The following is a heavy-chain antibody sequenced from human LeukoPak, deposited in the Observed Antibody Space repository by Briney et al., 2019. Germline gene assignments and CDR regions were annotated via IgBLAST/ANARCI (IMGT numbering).Heavy chain of an antibody. CDR3: ARAAATVRDDAFDI. J-gene: IGHJ3*02. Sequence: PSETLSLTCAVYGGSFSGYYWSWIRQPPGKGLEWIGYIYYSGSTNYNPSLKSRVTISVDTSKNQFSLKLSSVTAADTAVYYCARAAATVRDDAFDIWGQGTMVTVSS. CDR1: GGSFSGYY. V-gene: IGHV4-59*01. D-gene: IGHD3-10*01. CDR2: IYYSGST.